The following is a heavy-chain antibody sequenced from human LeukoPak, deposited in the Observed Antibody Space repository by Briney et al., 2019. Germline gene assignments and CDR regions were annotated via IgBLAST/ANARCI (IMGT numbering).Heavy chain of an antibody. CDR2: INHSGST. CDR1: GGSFSGYY. V-gene: IGHV4-34*01. J-gene: IGHJ4*02. CDR3: ARAAQDYDYVWGSYRQEYFDY. D-gene: IGHD3-16*02. Sequence: SETLSLTCAVYGGSFSGYYWSWIRQPPGKGLEWIGEINHSGSTNYNPSLKSRVTISVDTSKNQFSLKLSSVTAADTAVYYCARAAQDYDYVWGSYRQEYFDYWGQGTLVTVSS.